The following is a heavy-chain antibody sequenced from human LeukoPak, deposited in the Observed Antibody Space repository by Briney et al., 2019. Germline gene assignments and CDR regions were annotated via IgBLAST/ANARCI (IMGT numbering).Heavy chain of an antibody. CDR1: GGSISSSNYY. CDR3: ARGNYYYMDV. Sequence: PSETLSLTCTVSGGSISSSNYYWGWIRHPPGKGLECIGSVYYSGNTYYNPSLKSRVTISVDTSKNQFSLKLSSVTAADTAVYYCARGNYYYMDVWGKGTTVTVSS. CDR2: VYYSGNT. J-gene: IGHJ6*03. V-gene: IGHV4-39*07.